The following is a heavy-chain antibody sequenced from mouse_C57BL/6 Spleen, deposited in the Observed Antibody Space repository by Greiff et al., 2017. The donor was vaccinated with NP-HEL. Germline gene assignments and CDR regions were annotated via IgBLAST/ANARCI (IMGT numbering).Heavy chain of an antibody. CDR3: ARKEYYYGSSPYAMDY. J-gene: IGHJ4*01. Sequence: QVQLQQPGAELVKPGASVKMSCKASGYTFTSYWITWVKQRPGQGLEWIGDIYPGSGSTNYNEKFKIKATLTVDTSSSTAYMQLSSLTSEDSAVYYCARKEYYYGSSPYAMDYWGQGTSVTVSS. V-gene: IGHV1-55*01. D-gene: IGHD1-1*01. CDR1: GYTFTSYW. CDR2: IYPGSGST.